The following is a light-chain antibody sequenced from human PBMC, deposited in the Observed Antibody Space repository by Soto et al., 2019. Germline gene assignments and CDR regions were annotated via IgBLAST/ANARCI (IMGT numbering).Light chain of an antibody. Sequence: DIQMTQSPSSLSASVGDRVTITCRASQSISSYLNWYQQKPGKAPKLLIYAASSLQSGVPSRFRGSGSGTEFTLTISSLQHEDFATYYCQQINSYPLTFGGGTKVDIK. CDR3: QQINSYPLT. V-gene: IGKV1-39*01. J-gene: IGKJ4*01. CDR1: QSISSY. CDR2: AAS.